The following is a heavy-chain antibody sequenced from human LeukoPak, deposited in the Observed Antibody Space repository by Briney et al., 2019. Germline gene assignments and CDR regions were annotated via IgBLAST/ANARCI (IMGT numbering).Heavy chain of an antibody. V-gene: IGHV5-51*01. Sequence: GESLKISRKGSGYSFTNYWIGWVRQMPGKGLEWMGAIYPGDSNTKYNPSFQGRFTISAHKSVSTAYLQWSSLEASDTAMYYCARGKGYCSADSCYFYDFWGQGTLVTVSS. J-gene: IGHJ4*02. D-gene: IGHD2-15*01. CDR2: IYPGDSNT. CDR1: GYSFTNYW. CDR3: ARGKGYCSADSCYFYDF.